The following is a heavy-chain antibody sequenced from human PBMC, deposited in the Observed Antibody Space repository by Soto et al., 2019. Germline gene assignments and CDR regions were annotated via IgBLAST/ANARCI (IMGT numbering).Heavy chain of an antibody. V-gene: IGHV1-2*02. CDR3: EREELPIYYYGMDV. J-gene: IGHJ6*02. CDR2: INPNSGGT. CDR1: GYIFTGYH. D-gene: IGHD1-7*01. Sequence: ASVKFSCKASGYIFTGYHMNCVRQAPGQGLEWMGWINPNSGGTKYAQKFQGRVTMTRDASISTAYMELSSLRADDTAVYYREREELPIYYYGMDVWGQGTTVTVSS.